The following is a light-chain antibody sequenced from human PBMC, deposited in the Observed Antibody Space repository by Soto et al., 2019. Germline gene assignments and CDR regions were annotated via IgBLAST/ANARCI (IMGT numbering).Light chain of an antibody. V-gene: IGKV3-11*01. J-gene: IGKJ5*01. CDR3: QQRSKWPPEVT. Sequence: EILLTQYPATLSLSPGERATLSWRASQSVSSYLAWYQQKPGQAPRLLIYDASNMATGISARFSGSGSGTDFTLTISSPEPEDFAVYYCQQRSKWPPEVTFGQGTRLEIK. CDR2: DAS. CDR1: QSVSSY.